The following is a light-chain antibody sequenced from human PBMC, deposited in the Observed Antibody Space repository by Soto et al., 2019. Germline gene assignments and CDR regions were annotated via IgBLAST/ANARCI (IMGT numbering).Light chain of an antibody. CDR3: QQTSSAPFT. V-gene: IGKV1-39*01. Sequence: DIQMTQSPYSLSAAVGDRVTIACRASQNINTNLNWYQQKPGKAPKLLIFDAASLQSGVPSRFSGGGSRTDFTLTITSLQPEEFATYYCQQTSSAPFTFCPGTKVDIK. J-gene: IGKJ3*01. CDR2: DAA. CDR1: QNINTN.